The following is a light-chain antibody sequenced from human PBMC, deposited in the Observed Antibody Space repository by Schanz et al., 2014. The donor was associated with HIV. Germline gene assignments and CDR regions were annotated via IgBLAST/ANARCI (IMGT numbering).Light chain of an antibody. CDR2: DVS. J-gene: IGLJ3*02. CDR3: GSCSPTNTCT. V-gene: IGLV2-11*01. Sequence: QSALTQPRSVSGSPGQSVTISCTGTSSDVGGYSYVSWYQQHPGKAPKLMIYDVSKWPSGVPGRFSGSKSGNTASLTISGLQAEDEADYYCGSCSPTNTCTFGGGTKLTVL. CDR1: SSDVGGYSY.